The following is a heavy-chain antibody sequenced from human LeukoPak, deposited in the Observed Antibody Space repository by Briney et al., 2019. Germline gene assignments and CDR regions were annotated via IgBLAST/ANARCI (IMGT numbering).Heavy chain of an antibody. D-gene: IGHD3-9*01. V-gene: IGHV4-34*01. Sequence: PSETLSLTCAVYGGSFSGYYWSWIRQPPGKGLERIGEINHSGSTNYNPSLKSRVTISVDTSKNQFSLKLSSVTAADTAVYYCARYSDILTGYYYPYAFDIWGQGTMVTVSS. CDR2: INHSGST. CDR1: GGSFSGYY. J-gene: IGHJ3*02. CDR3: ARYSDILTGYYYPYAFDI.